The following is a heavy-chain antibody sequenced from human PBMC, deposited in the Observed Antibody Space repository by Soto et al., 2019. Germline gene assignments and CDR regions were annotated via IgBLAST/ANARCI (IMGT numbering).Heavy chain of an antibody. CDR1: GFSLSTSGVG. CDR3: AHSSSQLVVVIVSFDY. J-gene: IGHJ4*02. D-gene: IGHD3-22*01. CDR2: IYWDDDK. Sequence: QITLKESGPTLVKPTQTLTLTCTFSGFSLSTSGVGVGWIRQPPGKALEWLALIYWDDDKRYSPSLKSRLTSTKDTSKKQVVLTMTNMDPVDTATYYCAHSSSQLVVVIVSFDYWGQGTLVTVSS. V-gene: IGHV2-5*02.